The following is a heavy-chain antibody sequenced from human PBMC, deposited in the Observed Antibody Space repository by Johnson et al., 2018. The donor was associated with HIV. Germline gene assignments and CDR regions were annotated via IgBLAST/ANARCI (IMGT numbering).Heavy chain of an antibody. CDR3: AKDISDHAFEI. D-gene: IGHD2-21*02. CDR1: GFTFDDYA. Sequence: QLVESGGDMVQPGRSLRLSCAASGFTFDDYAMHWVRQAPGKGLEWVSGISWNSGSIGYADSVQGRFTISRDNSKNTLYLQMDSLRAEDTTVYYCAKDISDHAFEIWGQGTVVTVSS. CDR2: ISWNSGSI. J-gene: IGHJ3*02. V-gene: IGHV3-9*01.